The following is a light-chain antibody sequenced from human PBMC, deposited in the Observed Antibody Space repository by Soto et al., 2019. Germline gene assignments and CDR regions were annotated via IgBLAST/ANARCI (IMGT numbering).Light chain of an antibody. Sequence: QSVLTQAPSASGTPGQRVTISCSGSSSNIGSNTVTWYQQVPGTAPKLLIYSNDQRPSGVPDRFSGSKSGTSASLAIAGLQSEDEADYYCAARDDSLNGWVFGGGTKLTVL. CDR2: SND. J-gene: IGLJ3*02. CDR3: AARDDSLNGWV. V-gene: IGLV1-44*01. CDR1: SSNIGSNT.